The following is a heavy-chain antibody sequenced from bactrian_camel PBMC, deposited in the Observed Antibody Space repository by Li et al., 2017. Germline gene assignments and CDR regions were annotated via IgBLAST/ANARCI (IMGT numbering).Heavy chain of an antibody. CDR2: SSSGALSL. J-gene: IGHJ4*01. Sequence: QLVESGGGLVQPGGSLRLSCAASGFTFTNYWMHWVRQGPGKGLEWVSSSSSGALSLVYADSVKGRFTISRDNAKNTVYLLMNSLKPEDTAAYYCVRGANVGLWYVDNWGQGTQVTVS. V-gene: IGHV3S25*01. CDR1: GFTFTNYW. CDR3: VRGANVGLWYVDN. D-gene: IGHD6*01.